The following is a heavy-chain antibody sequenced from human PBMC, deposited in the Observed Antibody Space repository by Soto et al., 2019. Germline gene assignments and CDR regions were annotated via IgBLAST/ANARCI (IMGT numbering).Heavy chain of an antibody. CDR2: IYSGGST. D-gene: IGHD3-10*01. CDR1: GFTVSSNY. Sequence: EVQLVESGGGLVQPGGSLRLSCAASGFTVSSNYMSWVRQAPGKGLEWVSVIYSGGSTYYADSVKGRFTISRHNSKNTLYLQINSLRAEDTAVYYCARHLGGSGSYFMDVWGKGTTVTVSS. V-gene: IGHV3-53*04. CDR3: ARHLGGSGSYFMDV. J-gene: IGHJ6*03.